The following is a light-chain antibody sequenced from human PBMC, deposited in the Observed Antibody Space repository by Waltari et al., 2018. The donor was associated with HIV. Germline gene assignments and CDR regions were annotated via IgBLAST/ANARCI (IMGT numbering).Light chain of an antibody. CDR3: QQYNTDPS. V-gene: IGKV1-5*03. Sequence: DIHMTQFPSTLSAFLGDRVTITCRASQSVGSWLAWYQHKTGKVPKLLIHKASVLESGVSSRFSGSGSETEFTLIIDSLEPDDFATYYCQQYNTDPSFGQGTRLEMK. CDR1: QSVGSW. CDR2: KAS. J-gene: IGKJ5*01.